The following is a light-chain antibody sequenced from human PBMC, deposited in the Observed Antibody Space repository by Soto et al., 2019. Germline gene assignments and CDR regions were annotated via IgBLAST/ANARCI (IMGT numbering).Light chain of an antibody. Sequence: QSALTQPASVSGSPGQSITISCAGSSSDVGSSNLVSWYQQHPGKVPKLIIYEGNRRPSGVSSRFSGSKSGKTASLTISGLQAEDEADYYCCSYVGDSSYVFVTATKLTVL. CDR2: EGN. CDR3: CSYVGDSSYV. CDR1: SSDVGSSNL. V-gene: IGLV2-23*01. J-gene: IGLJ1*01.